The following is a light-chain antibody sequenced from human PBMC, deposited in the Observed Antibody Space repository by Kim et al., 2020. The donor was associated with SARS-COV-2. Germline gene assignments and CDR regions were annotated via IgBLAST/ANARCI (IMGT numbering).Light chain of an antibody. J-gene: IGLJ3*02. CDR2: GNK. V-gene: IGLV1-40*01. Sequence: QRGTISCTGTSSNIGGGYDVHWYQQLPNTAPKLLIHGNKDRPSGVPERFSGSRSDPSASLAITGLQVEDEADYYCQSYDNSLNSWVFGGGTQLTVL. CDR1: SSNIGGGYD. CDR3: QSYDNSLNSWV.